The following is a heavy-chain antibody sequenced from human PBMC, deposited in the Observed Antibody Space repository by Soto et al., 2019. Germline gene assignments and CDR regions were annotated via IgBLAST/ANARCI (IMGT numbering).Heavy chain of an antibody. V-gene: IGHV3-53*01. Sequence: LGGSLRLSCAASGFTVSSNYMSWVRQAPGKGLEWVSVIYSGGSTYYADSVKGRFTISRDNSKNTLYLQMNSLRAEDTAVYYCARDLGGDYRTNYFDYWGQGTLVTVSS. CDR2: IYSGGST. D-gene: IGHD4-17*01. CDR1: GFTVSSNY. J-gene: IGHJ4*02. CDR3: ARDLGGDYRTNYFDY.